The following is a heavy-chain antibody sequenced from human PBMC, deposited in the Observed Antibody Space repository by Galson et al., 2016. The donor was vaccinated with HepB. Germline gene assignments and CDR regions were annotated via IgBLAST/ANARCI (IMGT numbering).Heavy chain of an antibody. CDR3: ARLEYSSSSRRGLYCYYAMDV. CDR1: GGTFSNYA. V-gene: IGHV1-69*10. D-gene: IGHD6-6*01. CDR2: IIPILDIP. J-gene: IGHJ6*04. Sequence: SVKVSCKASGGTFSNYAISWVRQAPGQGLEWMGGIIPILDIPNYAQKFQGRVTITADRSTSTAYMELSSLRSDDTAVYYCARLEYSSSSRRGLYCYYAMDVWGEGTTVTVSS.